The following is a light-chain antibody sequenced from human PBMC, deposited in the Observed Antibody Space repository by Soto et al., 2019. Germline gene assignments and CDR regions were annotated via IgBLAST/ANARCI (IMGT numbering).Light chain of an antibody. J-gene: IGKJ5*01. CDR1: QSVSSY. Sequence: EIVVKQSAATLSVFTGERATLSCRASQSVSSYLAWYQQKPGQAPRLLIYDASNRATGIPARFSGSGSGTDFTLTISILQPEDFALYYFPHRSYRPLPSAHGTRLEI. CDR2: DAS. V-gene: IGKV3-11*01. CDR3: PHRSYRPLP.